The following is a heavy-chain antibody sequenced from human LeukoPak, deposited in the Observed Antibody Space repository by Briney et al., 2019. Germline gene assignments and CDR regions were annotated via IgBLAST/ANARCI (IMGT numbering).Heavy chain of an antibody. CDR3: ASHVGPNYFDNSGYHPYYFDY. CDR1: GGSITSHSYY. Sequence: SETLSLTCTVSGGSITSHSYYWGWICQPPGKGLEWIGTIYNTGSTFYNPSLKSRITVSVDTSKNQFSLKLSSVTAADTAVYYCASHVGPNYFDNSGYHPYYFDYWGQGALVTVSS. D-gene: IGHD3-22*01. CDR2: IYNTGST. V-gene: IGHV4-39*01. J-gene: IGHJ4*02.